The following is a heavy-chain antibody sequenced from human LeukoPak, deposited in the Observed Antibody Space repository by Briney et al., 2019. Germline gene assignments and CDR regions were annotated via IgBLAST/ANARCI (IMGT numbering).Heavy chain of an antibody. CDR3: VRGWQSTTAYYYDSSGYYPPYYGMDV. CDR1: GYTFTSYG. Sequence: GASVKVSCKASGYTFTSYGISWVRQAPGQRLEWMGWISAYNGNTNYAQKLQGRVTMTTDTSTSTAYMELRSLRSDDTAVYYCVRGWQSTTAYYYDSSGYYPPYYGMDVWGQGTTVTVSS. J-gene: IGHJ6*02. CDR2: ISAYNGNT. V-gene: IGHV1-18*01. D-gene: IGHD3-22*01.